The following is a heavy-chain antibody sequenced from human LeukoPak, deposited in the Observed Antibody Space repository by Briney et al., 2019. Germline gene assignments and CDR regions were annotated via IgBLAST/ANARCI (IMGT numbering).Heavy chain of an antibody. Sequence: GGSLRLSCAASGFTFSDDYMSWIRQAPGEGLEWLSHISGSGLYTSYAGSVKGRFTISRDNAKNSLYLQMNSLRDEDTAVYYCASRRESFDYWGQGTLVTVSS. V-gene: IGHV3-11*06. CDR2: ISGSGLYT. CDR1: GFTFSDDY. J-gene: IGHJ4*02. CDR3: ASRRESFDY.